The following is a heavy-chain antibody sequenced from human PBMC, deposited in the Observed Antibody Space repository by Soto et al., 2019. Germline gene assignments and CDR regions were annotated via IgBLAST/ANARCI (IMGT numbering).Heavy chain of an antibody. Sequence: GGSLRLSCAASGFTFSSYAMHWVRQAPGKGLEWVAVISYDGSNKYYADSVKGRFTISRDNSKNTLYLQMNSLRAEDTAVYYCAREGAYCSSTSCYEDYYYYYGMDVWGQGTTVTVSS. CDR1: GFTFSSYA. CDR2: ISYDGSNK. D-gene: IGHD2-2*01. J-gene: IGHJ6*02. CDR3: AREGAYCSSTSCYEDYYYYYGMDV. V-gene: IGHV3-30*04.